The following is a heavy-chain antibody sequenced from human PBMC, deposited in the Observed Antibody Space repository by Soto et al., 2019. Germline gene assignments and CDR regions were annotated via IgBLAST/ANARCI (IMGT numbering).Heavy chain of an antibody. J-gene: IGHJ5*02. CDR3: ARMASFGSLNWFDP. V-gene: IGHV1-8*01. Sequence: ASVKVSCKASGYTFTNNDVTWVRQATGQGLEWMGWMNPGSGDTGYAQKFQGRVTMTRNISIATAYMELSSLRSEDTAIYYCARMASFGSLNWFDPWGQGTLGTAPQ. CDR1: GYTFTNND. CDR2: MNPGSGDT. D-gene: IGHD5-18*01.